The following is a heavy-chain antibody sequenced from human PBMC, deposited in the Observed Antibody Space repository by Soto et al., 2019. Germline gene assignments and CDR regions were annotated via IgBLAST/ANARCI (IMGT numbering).Heavy chain of an antibody. CDR2: ISYDGSNK. Sequence: GGSLRLSCAASGFTFSSYAMHWVRQAPGKGLEWVAVISYDGSNKYYADSVRGRFTISRDNSKNTLYLQMNSLRAEDTAVYYCAKEKTGGGSWYYYGMDVWGQGTTVTVSS. CDR3: AKEKTGGGSWYYYGMDV. J-gene: IGHJ6*02. CDR1: GFTFSSYA. D-gene: IGHD6-13*01. V-gene: IGHV3-30-3*01.